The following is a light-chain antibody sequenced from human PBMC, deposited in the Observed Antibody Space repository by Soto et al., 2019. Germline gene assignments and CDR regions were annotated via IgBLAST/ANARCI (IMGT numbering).Light chain of an antibody. J-gene: IGKJ2*01. CDR2: DAS. Sequence: DIQMTQSPSSLSASVGDRVTITCRASQSIDTFLNWYQHKPGKAPKLLIYDASSLQSGVPSRFSGSGSGRDFTLTITRLQPEDFATYYCQQSYSSSATIFGQGTKLDI. CDR1: QSIDTF. V-gene: IGKV1-39*01. CDR3: QQSYSSSATI.